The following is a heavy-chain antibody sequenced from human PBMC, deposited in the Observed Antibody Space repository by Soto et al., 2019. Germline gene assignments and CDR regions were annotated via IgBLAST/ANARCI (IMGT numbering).Heavy chain of an antibody. CDR1: GGSISSSSYY. CDR2: IYYSGST. J-gene: IGHJ6*02. CDR3: ARNRYCSGGSCYSLLAFYYYGMDV. V-gene: IGHV4-39*01. Sequence: PSETQSLTCTVSGGSISSSSYYWGWIRQPPGKWLEWIGSIYYSGSTYYNPSLKSRVTISVDTSKNQFSLKLSSVTAADTAVYYCARNRYCSGGSCYSLLAFYYYGMDVWGQGTTVTVS. D-gene: IGHD2-15*01.